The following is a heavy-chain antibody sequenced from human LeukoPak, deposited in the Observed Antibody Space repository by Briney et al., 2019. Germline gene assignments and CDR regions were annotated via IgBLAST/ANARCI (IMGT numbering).Heavy chain of an antibody. CDR1: GFTFSSYG. J-gene: IGHJ4*02. CDR3: AKVSRAAAPGNY. D-gene: IGHD6-13*01. V-gene: IGHV3-30*18. CDR2: ISYDGSNK. Sequence: PGGSLRLSWAASGFTFSSYGMHWVRQAPGKGLEWVAVISYDGSNKYYADSVKGRFTISRDNSKNTLYLRMNSLRAEDTAVYYCAKVSRAAAPGNYWGQGTLVTVSS.